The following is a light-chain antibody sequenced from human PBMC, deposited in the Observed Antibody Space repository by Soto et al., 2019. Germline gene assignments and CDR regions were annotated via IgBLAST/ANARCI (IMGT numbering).Light chain of an antibody. CDR3: QQYDEWPLT. CDR2: DAF. CDR1: QNVKAR. Sequence: EKVMTQSPATLSVSPGERATLSCRASQNVKARLAWYQQKPGQAPRLLIFDAFTRATGIPARFSGSASGTDFTLTISSLQSEDSAVYYCQQYDEWPLTFGGGPKVDIK. V-gene: IGKV3-15*01. J-gene: IGKJ4*01.